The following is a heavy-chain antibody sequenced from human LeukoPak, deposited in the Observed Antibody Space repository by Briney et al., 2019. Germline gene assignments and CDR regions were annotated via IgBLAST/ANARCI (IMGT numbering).Heavy chain of an antibody. CDR3: ARAIDGRGLFVDY. CDR1: GFTFSSYA. J-gene: IGHJ4*02. V-gene: IGHV3-64*01. CDR2: ISSNGGST. D-gene: IGHD3-10*01. Sequence: PGGSLRLSCAASGFTFSSYAMHWVRQAPGKGLEYGSAISSNGGSTYYANSVKGRFTISRDNSKNTLYLQMGSLRAEDMAVYYCARAIDGRGLFVDYWGQGTLVTVSS.